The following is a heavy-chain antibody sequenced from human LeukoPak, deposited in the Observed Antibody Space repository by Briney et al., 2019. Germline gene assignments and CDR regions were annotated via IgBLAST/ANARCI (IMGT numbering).Heavy chain of an antibody. V-gene: IGHV4-59*08. J-gene: IGHJ3*02. CDR2: IYYSGST. CDR3: ARGWVSSYYYGSGSYYEGAFDI. D-gene: IGHD3-10*01. Sequence: SETLSLTCTVSGGSISSYYWSWIRQPPGKGLEWIGYIYYSGSTNYNPSLKSRVTISVDTSKNQFSLKLSSVTAADTAVYYCARGWVSSYYYGSGSYYEGAFDIWGQGTMVTVSS. CDR1: GGSISSYY.